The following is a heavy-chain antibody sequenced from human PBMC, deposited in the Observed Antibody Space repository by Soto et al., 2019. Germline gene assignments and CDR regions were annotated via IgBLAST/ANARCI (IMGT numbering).Heavy chain of an antibody. Sequence: QVQLQELGPGLVKPSQTLSLTCTVSGGSISSGGYSWSWIRPLPGEDLEWSGYTYYSGSTYYNPSLKSRVTISVDTSKNQFSLKLSSVTAANTAGYYCAREEPGGFDPWGQGTLVTVSS. D-gene: IGHD1-26*01. J-gene: IGHJ5*02. CDR2: TYYSGST. V-gene: IGHV4-31*03. CDR1: GGSISSGGYS. CDR3: AREEPGGFDP.